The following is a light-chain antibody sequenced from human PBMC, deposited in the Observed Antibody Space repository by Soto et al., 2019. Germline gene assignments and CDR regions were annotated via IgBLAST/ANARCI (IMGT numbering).Light chain of an antibody. V-gene: IGKV1-5*03. CDR1: QSISIW. CDR2: KAS. CDR3: QQYNIYPRT. Sequence: IQMTQSPSTLSASVGDRVTITCRASQSISIWLAWYQQKPGKAPNLLIYKASSLESGVPSRFSGSGSGTEFTLTINSLQPDDFATYFCQQYNIYPRTFGQGTKVEIK. J-gene: IGKJ1*01.